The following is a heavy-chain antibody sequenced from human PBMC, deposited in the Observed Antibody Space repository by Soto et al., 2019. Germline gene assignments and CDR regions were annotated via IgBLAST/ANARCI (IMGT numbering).Heavy chain of an antibody. Sequence: SETLSLTCTVSGGSIISDDWSWIRQPPGKGLEWIGYSSYSGSTNYNPSLKSLVTISVDTTKDQFSLNLSSVTAADTAGYYCARVLTVSSLVDGWGQRSRVTVSS. CDR2: SSYSGST. CDR1: GGSIISDD. V-gene: IGHV4-59*01. CDR3: ARVLTVSSLVDG. J-gene: IGHJ4*02. D-gene: IGHD1-20*01.